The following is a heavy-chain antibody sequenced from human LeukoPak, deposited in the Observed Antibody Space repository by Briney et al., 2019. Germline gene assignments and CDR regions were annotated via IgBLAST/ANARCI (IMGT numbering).Heavy chain of an antibody. Sequence: PGGSLRLSCAASGFTFSSYALSWVRQAPGKGLEWVSAISGSGGSTYYADSVKGRLTISRDNSKNTLYLQMNSLRAEDTAVYCCAKPYDSSGYPPDAFDIWGQGTMVTVSS. CDR3: AKPYDSSGYPPDAFDI. V-gene: IGHV3-23*01. CDR2: ISGSGGST. J-gene: IGHJ3*02. D-gene: IGHD3-22*01. CDR1: GFTFSSYA.